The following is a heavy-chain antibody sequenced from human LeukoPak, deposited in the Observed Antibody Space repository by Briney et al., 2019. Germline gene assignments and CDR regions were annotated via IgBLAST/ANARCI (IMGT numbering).Heavy chain of an antibody. CDR1: GGSISSYY. J-gene: IGHJ6*02. D-gene: IGHD3-22*01. Sequence: SETLSLTCTVSGGSISSYYWSWIRQPPGKGLEWIGYIYYSGSTNYNPSLKSRVTISVDTSKNQFSLKLSSVTAADTAVYYCASRRITMIVVYYGMDVWGQGTTVTVSS. CDR2: IYYSGST. V-gene: IGHV4-59*12. CDR3: ASRRITMIVVYYGMDV.